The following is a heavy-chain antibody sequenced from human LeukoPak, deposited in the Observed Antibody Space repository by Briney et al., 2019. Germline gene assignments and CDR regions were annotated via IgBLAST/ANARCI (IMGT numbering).Heavy chain of an antibody. J-gene: IGHJ4*02. V-gene: IGHV3-15*01. CDR1: GFTFSNAW. Sequence: GGALRLSCAASGFTFSNAWMTWVRQAPGKGLEWVGRVKRKIDGETTDYAAPVKGRFAISRDDSKNTVYLQMNSLKTEDTAVYYCTTDSAAYWGQGTLVTVSS. CDR2: VKRKIDGETT. CDR3: TTDSAAY.